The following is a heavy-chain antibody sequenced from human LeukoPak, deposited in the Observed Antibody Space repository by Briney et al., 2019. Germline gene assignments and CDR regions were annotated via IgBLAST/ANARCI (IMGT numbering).Heavy chain of an antibody. Sequence: PSETLSLTCAISGASFSGYSWTWIRQPPGKGLEWIGEFSHTGSPIYNPSLKSRVNISIDTSKNQFSLKLSSVTAADTAVYYCARDRGIVVVVAATLGDYYYYMDVWGKGTTVTVSS. J-gene: IGHJ6*03. V-gene: IGHV4-34*01. CDR3: ARDRGIVVVVAATLGDYYYYMDV. D-gene: IGHD2-15*01. CDR1: GASFSGYS. CDR2: FSHTGSP.